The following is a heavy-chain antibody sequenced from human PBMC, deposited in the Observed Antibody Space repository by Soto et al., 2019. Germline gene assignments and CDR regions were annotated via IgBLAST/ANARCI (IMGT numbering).Heavy chain of an antibody. CDR1: GDSISSSSSY. J-gene: IGHJ5*02. Sequence: PSETLSLTCTISGDSISSSSSYWGWIRQPPGKGLEWIGNIYYSGSTKYNPSLKSRVTISVDRSRNHFSLNLRSVTTADTAQYYCARDTSYDFWSGYVGFDPWGQGTLVTVPS. V-gene: IGHV4-39*07. CDR3: ARDTSYDFWSGYVGFDP. D-gene: IGHD3-3*01. CDR2: IYYSGST.